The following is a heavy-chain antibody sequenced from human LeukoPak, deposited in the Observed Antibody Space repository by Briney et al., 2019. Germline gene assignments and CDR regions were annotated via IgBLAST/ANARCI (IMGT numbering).Heavy chain of an antibody. Sequence: GGSLRLSCAASVFTFSSYSMNWARQAPGRGLEWVSSISASPYIYYADSVKDRFTISRDDSENSLYLQMNSLRSEDTAVYYCARGGLSMQRRDLFDIWGQGTLVTVSS. CDR3: ARGGLSMQRRDLFDI. J-gene: IGHJ3*02. D-gene: IGHD2/OR15-2a*01. V-gene: IGHV3-21*01. CDR2: ISASPYI. CDR1: VFTFSSYS.